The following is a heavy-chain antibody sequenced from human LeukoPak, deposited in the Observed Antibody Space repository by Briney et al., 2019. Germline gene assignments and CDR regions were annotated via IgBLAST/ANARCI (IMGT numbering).Heavy chain of an antibody. CDR3: ARRGSSSPTGDY. CDR1: GYTFTSYD. D-gene: IGHD6-6*01. V-gene: IGHV1-8*01. J-gene: IGHJ4*02. Sequence: ASVKVSCKASGYTFTSYDINWVRQATGQGLEWMGWMNPNSGNTGYAQKFQGRVTMTRNTSISTAYMELSSLRSEDTAVYYCARRGSSSPTGDYWGQGTLVTVSS. CDR2: MNPNSGNT.